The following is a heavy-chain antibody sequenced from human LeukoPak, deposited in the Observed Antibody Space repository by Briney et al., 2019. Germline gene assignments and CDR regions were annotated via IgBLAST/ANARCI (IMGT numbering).Heavy chain of an antibody. D-gene: IGHD2-2*01. CDR1: GFTVSSNY. Sequence: PGGSLRLSCAASGFTVSSNYMSWVRQAPGKGLECVSVIYSGGSTYYADSVKGRFTISRDNSKNTLYLQMNSLRAEDTAVYYCARDLRYCSSTSCYNWFDPWGQGTLVTVSS. J-gene: IGHJ5*02. V-gene: IGHV3-66*02. CDR2: IYSGGST. CDR3: ARDLRYCSSTSCYNWFDP.